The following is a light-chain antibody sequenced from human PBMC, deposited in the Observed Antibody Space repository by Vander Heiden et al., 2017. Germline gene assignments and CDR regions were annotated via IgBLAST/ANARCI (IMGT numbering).Light chain of an antibody. J-gene: IGKJ4*01. CDR3: VQDHNYPLT. Sequence: AIQMTQPPSSLSASVGDRVTITCRASQVVRNDLGWYQHKPGKAPQLLIHTAAVLQSGVPSRFSGSGSGTDFTLTITSLQPEDFATYYCVQDHNYPLTFGGGTKVEIK. V-gene: IGKV1-6*01. CDR1: QVVRND. CDR2: TAA.